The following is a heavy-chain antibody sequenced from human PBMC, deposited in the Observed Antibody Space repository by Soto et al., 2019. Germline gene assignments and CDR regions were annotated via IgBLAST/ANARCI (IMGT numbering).Heavy chain of an antibody. J-gene: IGHJ5*02. D-gene: IGHD5-18*01. CDR1: GGTFSSYA. CDR3: ARDPHTAMAPGQSWFDP. Sequence: ASVKVSCKASGGTFSSYAISWVRQAPGQGLEWMGGIIPIFGTANYAQKFQGRVTITADESTSTAYMELSSLRSEDTAVYYCARDPHTAMAPGQSWFDPWGQGTLVTVSS. CDR2: IIPIFGTA. V-gene: IGHV1-69*13.